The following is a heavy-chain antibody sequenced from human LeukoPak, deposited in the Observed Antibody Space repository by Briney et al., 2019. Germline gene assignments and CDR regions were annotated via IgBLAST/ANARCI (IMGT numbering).Heavy chain of an antibody. CDR1: GFTFSSYW. CDR2: IKQDGSEK. D-gene: IGHD3-10*01. V-gene: IGHV3-7*03. J-gene: IGHJ6*03. Sequence: GGSLRLSCAASGFTFSSYWMSWVRQAPGKGLEWVANIKQDGSEKYYVDSVKGRFTISRDNSKNTLYLQMNSLRAEDTAVYYCAKLPSYYYGSGSYYNAPHYYMDVWGKGTTVTISS. CDR3: AKLPSYYYGSGSYYNAPHYYMDV.